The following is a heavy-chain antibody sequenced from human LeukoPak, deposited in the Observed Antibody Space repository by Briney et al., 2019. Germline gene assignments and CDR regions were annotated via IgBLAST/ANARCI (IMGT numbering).Heavy chain of an antibody. D-gene: IGHD4-11*01. CDR1: GGSISSYY. Sequence: SATLSLTCTASGGSISSYYWSWIRQPPGKGLEWIGYIYYSGSTNYNPSLKSRVTISVDTSKNQFSLKLSSVTAADTAVYYCARLDYSYFDYWGQGTLVTVSS. V-gene: IGHV4-59*08. CDR3: ARLDYSYFDY. J-gene: IGHJ4*02. CDR2: IYYSGST.